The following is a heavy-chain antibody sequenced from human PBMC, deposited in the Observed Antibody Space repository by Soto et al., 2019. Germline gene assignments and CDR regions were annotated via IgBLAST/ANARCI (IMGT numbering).Heavy chain of an antibody. CDR1: EYSFPIYW. D-gene: IGHD3-10*01. V-gene: IGHV5-10-1*01. CDR3: AGHQSGSGNSNFDF. CDR2: IDPSDSFA. Sequence: GESRKISCQAFEYSFPIYWISWVRQKPGGGLEWMGRIDPSDSFATYSPSFQGHVTISADKSIRTVYLEWRSLQASDTATYYCAGHQSGSGNSNFDFWGQGTPVTVSS. J-gene: IGHJ4*02.